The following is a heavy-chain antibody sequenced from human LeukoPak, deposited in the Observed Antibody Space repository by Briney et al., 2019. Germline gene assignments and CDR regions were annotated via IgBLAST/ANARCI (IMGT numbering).Heavy chain of an antibody. CDR1: GFTVSSNY. J-gene: IGHJ4*02. CDR2: IYSGDST. CDR3: ARDRLHYDSLTGYPAD. D-gene: IGHD3-9*01. Sequence: GGSLRLSCADSGFTVSSNYMRWVRQAPGKGLEWVSVIYSGDSTHYEDSVKGRFTISRDNSKNTLYLQMNSLRAEDTAVYYCARDRLHYDSLTGYPADWGQGTLVTVSS. V-gene: IGHV3-66*01.